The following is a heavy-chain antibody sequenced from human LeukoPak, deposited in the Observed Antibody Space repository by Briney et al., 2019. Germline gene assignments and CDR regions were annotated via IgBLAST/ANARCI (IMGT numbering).Heavy chain of an antibody. J-gene: IGHJ3*01. D-gene: IGHD6-19*01. V-gene: IGHV4-59*13. CDR1: GGYISTYY. CDR2: ISYSGTT. CDR3: ARAFSAWPHAFDV. Sequence: SETLSLTCTVSGGYISTYYWGWVRQTPGQGLAWVGYISYSGTTTYSPSLQSRVTISLDTSENQFSLRLNSLTAADTAVYYCARAFSAWPHAFDVWGQGTMVTVSS.